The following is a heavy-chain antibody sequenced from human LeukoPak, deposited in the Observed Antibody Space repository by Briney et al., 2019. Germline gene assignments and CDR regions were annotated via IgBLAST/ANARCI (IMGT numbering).Heavy chain of an antibody. Sequence: PGGSLRLCCAASVFTFSSYGMHWVRQAPGKGLEWVAFIRYDGSNKYYADSVKGRFTISRDNSKNTLYLQMNSLRAEDTAVYYCAKELSPPNYYYYYGMDVWGQGTTVTVSS. CDR2: IRYDGSNK. D-gene: IGHD3-16*02. V-gene: IGHV3-30*02. CDR1: VFTFSSYG. CDR3: AKELSPPNYYYYYGMDV. J-gene: IGHJ6*02.